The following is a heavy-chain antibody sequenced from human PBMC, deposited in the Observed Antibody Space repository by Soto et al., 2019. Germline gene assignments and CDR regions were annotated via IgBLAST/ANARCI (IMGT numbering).Heavy chain of an antibody. Sequence: SGPTLVNPTQPLTLTCTFSGFSLSTSGVGVGWIRQPPGKALEWLALIYWNDDKRYSPSLKSRLTITKDTSKNQVILTMTNMDPVDTATYYCAHRLWLRTFDYWGQGTLVTVSS. J-gene: IGHJ4*02. CDR2: IYWNDDK. D-gene: IGHD5-18*01. CDR3: AHRLWLRTFDY. V-gene: IGHV2-5*01. CDR1: GFSLSTSGVG.